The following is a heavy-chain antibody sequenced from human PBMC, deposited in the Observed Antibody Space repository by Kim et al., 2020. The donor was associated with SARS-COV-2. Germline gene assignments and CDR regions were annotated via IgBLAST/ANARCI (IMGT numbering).Heavy chain of an antibody. Sequence: SETLSLTCTVSGGSISSGSYYWSWIRQPAGKGLEWIGRIYTSGSTNYNPSLKSRVTISVDTSKNQFSLKLSSVTAADTAVYYCARAGSPLTPPLRYYYYYGMDVWGQGTTVTVSS. CDR3: ARAGSPLTPPLRYYYYYGMDV. J-gene: IGHJ6*02. CDR1: GGSISSGSYY. V-gene: IGHV4-61*02. CDR2: IYTSGST.